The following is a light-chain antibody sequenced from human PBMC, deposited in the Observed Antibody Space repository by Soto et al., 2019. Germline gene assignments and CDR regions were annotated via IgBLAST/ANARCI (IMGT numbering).Light chain of an antibody. J-gene: IGLJ1*01. CDR1: SSDIGGYNF. Sequence: QSALTQPASVSGSPGQSITISCTGTSSDIGGYNFVSWYQQHPGKAPKLLIYDVRNRPSGVSNRFSGSKSGNTASLTISGLQAEDEADYYCNSYRTISTYVFGTRTKLTVL. V-gene: IGLV2-14*01. CDR3: NSYRTISTYV. CDR2: DVR.